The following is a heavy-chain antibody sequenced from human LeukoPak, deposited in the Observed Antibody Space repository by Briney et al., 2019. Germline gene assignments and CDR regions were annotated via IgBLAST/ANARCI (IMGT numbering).Heavy chain of an antibody. J-gene: IGHJ6*04. CDR2: ISRSGSTK. Sequence: GGSLRLSCAASGFTFSDYNMRWIRQAPGKGLEWVSSISRSGSTKYYADSVKGRFTISRDNAKNSLYLQMNSLRAEDAAVYYCAELGITMIGGVWGKGTTVTISS. D-gene: IGHD3-10*02. CDR3: AELGITMIGGV. V-gene: IGHV3-11*04. CDR1: GFTFSDYN.